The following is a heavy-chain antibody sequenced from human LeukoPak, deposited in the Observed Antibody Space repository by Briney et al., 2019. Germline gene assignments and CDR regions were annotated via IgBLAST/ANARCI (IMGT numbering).Heavy chain of an antibody. D-gene: IGHD2-2*01. Sequence: GGSLRLSCAASGFTLSTFDMNWVRQAPGKGLEWVSSISTSSRYIYYRDSVKGRFTISRDDAKNSLDLQMNSLRVEDTAVYYCARADCSGSTCYLRRSWFDPWGQGTLVTVSS. V-gene: IGHV3-21*01. CDR3: ARADCSGSTCYLRRSWFDP. J-gene: IGHJ5*02. CDR1: GFTLSTFD. CDR2: ISTSSRYI.